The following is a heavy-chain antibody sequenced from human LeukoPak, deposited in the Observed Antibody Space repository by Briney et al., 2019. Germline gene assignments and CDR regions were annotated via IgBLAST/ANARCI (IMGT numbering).Heavy chain of an antibody. CDR1: GYTFTSYG. V-gene: IGHV1-18*01. CDR3: ARDKYYYDSSGYYDDYYYYGMDV. CDR2: ISAYNGNT. J-gene: IGHJ6*02. Sequence: GASVKVSCKASGYTFTSYGISWVRQAPGQGLEWMGWISAYNGNTNYAQKLQGRVTMTTDTSTSTAYMELRSQRSDDTAVYYCARDKYYYDSSGYYDDYYYYGMDVWGQGTTVTVSS. D-gene: IGHD3-22*01.